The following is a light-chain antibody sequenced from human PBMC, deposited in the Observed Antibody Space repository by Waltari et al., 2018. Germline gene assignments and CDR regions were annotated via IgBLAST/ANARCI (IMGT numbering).Light chain of an antibody. CDR2: LGS. V-gene: IGKV2-28*01. CDR1: QSLLHSNGKNY. Sequence: DIVMTQSPLSLLVTPGEPASISCRSSQSLLHSNGKNYLDWYLQKPGQSPQVLIYLGSNRASGVPDRFSGSGSGTDFTLEISRVEAEDVGVYYCMQALQTPRTFGQGTKVEIK. CDR3: MQALQTPRT. J-gene: IGKJ1*01.